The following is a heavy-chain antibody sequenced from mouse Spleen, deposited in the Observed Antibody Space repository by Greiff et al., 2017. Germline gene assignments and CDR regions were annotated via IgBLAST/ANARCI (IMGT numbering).Heavy chain of an antibody. CDR3: ARGVPWFAY. Sequence: VQLQQPGAELVRPGTSVKLSCKASGYTFTSYWMHWVKQRPGQGLEWIGVIDPSDSYTNYNQKFKGKATLTVDTSSSTAYMQLSSLTSEDSAVYYCARGVPWFAYWGQGTLVTVSA. V-gene: IGHV1-59*01. CDR2: IDPSDSYT. CDR1: GYTFTSYW. J-gene: IGHJ3*01.